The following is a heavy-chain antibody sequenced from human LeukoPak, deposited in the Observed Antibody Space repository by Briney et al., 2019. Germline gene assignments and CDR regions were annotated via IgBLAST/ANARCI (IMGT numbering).Heavy chain of an antibody. CDR3: AASLRFLEWLYDY. Sequence: ASVKVSCKASGYTFTGYYMHWVRQAPGQGLEWMGWINPNSGGTNYAQKFQGGVTMTRDTSISTAYMELSRLRSDDTAVYYCAASLRFLEWLYDYWGQGTLVAVSS. CDR1: GYTFTGYY. V-gene: IGHV1-2*02. CDR2: INPNSGGT. D-gene: IGHD3-3*01. J-gene: IGHJ4*02.